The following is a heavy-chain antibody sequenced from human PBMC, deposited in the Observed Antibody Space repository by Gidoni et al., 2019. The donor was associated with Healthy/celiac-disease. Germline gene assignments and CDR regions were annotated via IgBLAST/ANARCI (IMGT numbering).Heavy chain of an antibody. D-gene: IGHD3-3*01. Sequence: QVQLVESGGGVVQPGRSLRLSCAASGFTFSSYAMHWVRQAPGKGLEWVEVISYDGSNKYYADSVKGRFTIARDKSKNTLYLQMNSLRAEDTAVYYCARDHFWSGYYHWGQGTLVTVSS. J-gene: IGHJ4*02. CDR3: ARDHFWSGYYH. V-gene: IGHV3-30-3*01. CDR2: ISYDGSNK. CDR1: GFTFSSYA.